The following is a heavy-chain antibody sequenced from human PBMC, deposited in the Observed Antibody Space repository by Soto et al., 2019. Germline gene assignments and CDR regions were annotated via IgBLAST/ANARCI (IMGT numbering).Heavy chain of an antibody. CDR2: ISYDGNNK. D-gene: IGHD5-18*01. Sequence: QPGGSLRLSCAASGFTFSSYGMHWVRQAPGKGLEWVAVISYDGNNKYYADSVKGRFTISRDNSKNTLYLQMNSLRAEDTAVYYCAKGGQLWTNYYYYGMDVWGQGTTVTVSS. CDR1: GFTFSSYG. V-gene: IGHV3-30*18. J-gene: IGHJ6*02. CDR3: AKGGQLWTNYYYYGMDV.